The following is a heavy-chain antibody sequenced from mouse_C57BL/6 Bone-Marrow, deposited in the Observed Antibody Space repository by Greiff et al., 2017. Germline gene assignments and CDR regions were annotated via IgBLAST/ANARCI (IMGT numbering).Heavy chain of an antibody. CDR2: IRNKANGYTT. D-gene: IGHD1-1*01. CDR1: GFTFTDYY. Sequence: EVKLVESGGGLVQPGGSLSLSCAASGFTFTDYYMSWVRQPPGKALEWLGFIRNKANGYTTEYSASVKGRLTTSRDNSQSILYLQMNALRAEDSATYYCARYAPAYGSNWYFDVWGTGTTVTVSS. V-gene: IGHV7-3*01. CDR3: ARYAPAYGSNWYFDV. J-gene: IGHJ1*03.